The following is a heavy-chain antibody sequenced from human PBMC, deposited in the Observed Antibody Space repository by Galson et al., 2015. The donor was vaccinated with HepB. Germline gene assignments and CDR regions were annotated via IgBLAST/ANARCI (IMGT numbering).Heavy chain of an antibody. Sequence: SVKVSCKASGYTFTSYYMHWVRQAPGQGLEWMGIINPSDGSTSYAQKLQGRVTMTRDTSTSTDYMELSSLRSEDTAVYYCARDYGGYSGYDRFFDYWGQGTLVTVSS. V-gene: IGHV1-46*03. CDR3: ARDYGGYSGYDRFFDY. CDR2: INPSDGST. J-gene: IGHJ4*02. D-gene: IGHD5-12*01. CDR1: GYTFTSYY.